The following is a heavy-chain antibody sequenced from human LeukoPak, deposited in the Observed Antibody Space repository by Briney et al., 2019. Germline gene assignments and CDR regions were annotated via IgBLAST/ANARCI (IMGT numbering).Heavy chain of an antibody. V-gene: IGHV3-33*08. J-gene: IGHJ1*01. CDR2: IWYGGSNK. CDR3: ASTRKRYSYGPIYFQH. D-gene: IGHD5-18*01. CDR1: GFAFSSYG. Sequence: GGSLRLSCAASGFAFSSYGMHWVRQAPGKGLEWVAVIWYGGSNKYYADSVKGRFTISRDNSKNTLYLQMNSLRAEDTAVYYCASTRKRYSYGPIYFQHWGQGALVTVSS.